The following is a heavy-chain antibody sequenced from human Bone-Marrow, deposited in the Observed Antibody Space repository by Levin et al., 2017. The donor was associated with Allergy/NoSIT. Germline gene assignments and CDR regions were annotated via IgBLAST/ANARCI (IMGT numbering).Heavy chain of an antibody. Sequence: HSGGSLRLSCAASGFTFEDYAMHWVRQIPGKGPEWVSGITWNGDNTGYVDSVEGRFTISRDNAKNSLFLEMSSLRAEDTALYYCVKDFASDRAMTYYFDYWGQGTLVTVSS. J-gene: IGHJ4*02. CDR3: VKDFASDRAMTYYFDY. D-gene: IGHD5-18*01. CDR1: GFTFEDYA. CDR2: ITWNGDNT. V-gene: IGHV3-9*01.